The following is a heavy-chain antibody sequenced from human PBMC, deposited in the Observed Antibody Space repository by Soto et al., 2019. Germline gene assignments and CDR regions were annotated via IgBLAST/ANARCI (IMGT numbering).Heavy chain of an antibody. D-gene: IGHD4-17*01. CDR2: INPNSGGT. CDR1: GYTFTGYY. J-gene: IGHJ4*02. V-gene: IGHV1-2*02. Sequence: ASVKVSCKASGYTFTGYYMHWVRQAPGQGLEWMGWINPNSGGTNYAQKFQGRVTMTRDTSISTAYMELSRLRSDDTAVYYCARGGEDYGDTALFDYWGQGTLVTVSS. CDR3: ARGGEDYGDTALFDY.